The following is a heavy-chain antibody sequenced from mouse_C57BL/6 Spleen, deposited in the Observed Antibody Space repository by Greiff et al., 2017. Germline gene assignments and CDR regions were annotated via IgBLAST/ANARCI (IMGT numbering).Heavy chain of an antibody. CDR1: GYTFTDYE. CDR3: TRKGYGSSYVGAMDY. CDR2: IDPETGGT. J-gene: IGHJ4*01. D-gene: IGHD1-1*01. Sequence: QVQLQQSGAELVRPGASVTLSCKASGYTFTDYEMHWVKQTPVHGLEWIGAIDPETGGTAYNQKFKGKAILTADKSSSTAYMELRSLTSEYSAVYYCTRKGYGSSYVGAMDYWGKGTSVTVSS. V-gene: IGHV1-15*01.